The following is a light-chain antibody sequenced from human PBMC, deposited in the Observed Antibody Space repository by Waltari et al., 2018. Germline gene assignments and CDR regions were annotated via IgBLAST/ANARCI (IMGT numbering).Light chain of an antibody. J-gene: IGKJ1*01. CDR1: QYIDTY. CDR2: TAS. CDR3: QQYNSYWT. Sequence: DIQMTQSPSSLSASVGDRVTITCRASQYIDTYLNWYQQKSGKAPELLIYTASTLHSGVSSRFSGSGSGTDFTLTISSLQPEDFATYYCQQYNSYWTFGQGTKVEIK. V-gene: IGKV1-39*01.